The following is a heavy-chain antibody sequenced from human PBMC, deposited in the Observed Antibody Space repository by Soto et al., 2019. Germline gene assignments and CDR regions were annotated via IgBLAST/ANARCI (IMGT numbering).Heavy chain of an antibody. J-gene: IGHJ4*02. Sequence: PGESLKISCKGSGYSFPSYWITWVRQIPGKGLEWMGRIGPSNSYTNYSPSFQGHVTISCDLSVTTAYLQWNSLKASDTAIYYCMRRYTSSSFPDYWGQGTLVTVSS. CDR1: GYSFPSYW. D-gene: IGHD6-6*01. V-gene: IGHV5-10-1*01. CDR3: MRRYTSSSFPDY. CDR2: IGPSNSYT.